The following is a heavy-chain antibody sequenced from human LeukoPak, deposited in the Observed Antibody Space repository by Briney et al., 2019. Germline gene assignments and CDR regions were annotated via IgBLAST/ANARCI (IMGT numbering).Heavy chain of an antibody. Sequence: SETLSLTCTVSGGSISSYYWSWIRQPPGKGLEWIGYIYYSGSTNYNPSLKSRVTISVDTSKNQFSLKLSSVTAADTAVYYCARDSYSGRYYGSGSTNLGDYWGQGTLVTVSS. CDR2: IYYSGST. V-gene: IGHV4-59*01. D-gene: IGHD3-10*01. CDR1: GGSISSYY. J-gene: IGHJ4*02. CDR3: ARDSYSGRYYGSGSTNLGDY.